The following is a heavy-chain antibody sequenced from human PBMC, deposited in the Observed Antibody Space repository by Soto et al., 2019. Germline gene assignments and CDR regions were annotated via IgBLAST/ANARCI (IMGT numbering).Heavy chain of an antibody. J-gene: IGHJ2*01. CDR3: PPVAGGLGYFDL. CDR2: ISSNGGST. V-gene: IGHV3-64*04. CDR1: GFTFSSYA. D-gene: IGHD3-16*01. Sequence: GGSLRLSCSASGFTFSSYAMHWVRQAPGKGLEYVSAISSNGGSTYYADSVKGRFTISRDNSKNTLYLQLNGLTSDDTAVHYCPPVAGGLGYFDLWGRGTPVTVSS.